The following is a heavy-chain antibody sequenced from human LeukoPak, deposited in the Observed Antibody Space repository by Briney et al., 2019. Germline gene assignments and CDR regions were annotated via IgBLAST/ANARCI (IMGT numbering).Heavy chain of an antibody. CDR2: IYYSGST. Sequence: SECLSLTCTVTGGSVTSGSYYWSWIRQPPGKGLEWIGYIYYSGSTNYNPSLKSRVTISVDMSKNKFSLKLSSVTAADTAVYYCARDLWSYGSGFDPWGQGILVTFSS. CDR3: ARDLWSYGSGFDP. J-gene: IGHJ5*02. D-gene: IGHD3-10*01. V-gene: IGHV4-61*01. CDR1: GGSVTSGSYY.